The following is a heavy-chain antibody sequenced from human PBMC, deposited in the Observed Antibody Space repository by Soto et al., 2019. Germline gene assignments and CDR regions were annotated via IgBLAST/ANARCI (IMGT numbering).Heavy chain of an antibody. Sequence: ASVEVSCKASGYTFTSYSLYWVRHATGQRLEWMGWINAGNGNTKYSQKFQGRVTITRDTSASTAYMELSSLRSEDTAVYYCARGVAGPLHWFDPWGQGTLVTVSS. J-gene: IGHJ5*02. V-gene: IGHV1-3*01. CDR3: ARGVAGPLHWFDP. CDR2: INAGNGNT. CDR1: GYTFTSYS. D-gene: IGHD6-19*01.